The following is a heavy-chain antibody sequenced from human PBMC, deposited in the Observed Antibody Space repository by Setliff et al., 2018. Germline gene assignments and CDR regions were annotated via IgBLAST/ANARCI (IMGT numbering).Heavy chain of an antibody. J-gene: IGHJ4*02. D-gene: IGHD3-10*02. V-gene: IGHV4-34*01. CDR1: GGSFSTYY. CDR3: GNGGNTGLDY. CDR2: INHSGST. Sequence: SETLSLTCAVYGGSFSTYYWIWIRQPPGKGLEWIGEINHSGSTNYNPSLKSRVTISVDTSKNQFSLKLSSVTALYYCVKDTGNGGNTGLDYWGQGTLVTVSS.